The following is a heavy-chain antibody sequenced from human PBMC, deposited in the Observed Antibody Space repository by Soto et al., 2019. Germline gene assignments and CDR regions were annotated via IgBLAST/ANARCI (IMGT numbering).Heavy chain of an antibody. CDR1: GFTFSSYA. V-gene: IGHV3-23*01. Sequence: GGSLRLSCAASGFTFSSYAMSWVRQAPGKGLEWVSAISGSGGSTYYADSVKGRFTISRDNSKNTLYLQMNSLRAEDTAVYYCAKDIEELELRFGYYYYMDVWGKGTTVTVSS. CDR3: AKDIEELELRFGYYYYMDV. J-gene: IGHJ6*03. D-gene: IGHD1-7*01. CDR2: ISGSGGST.